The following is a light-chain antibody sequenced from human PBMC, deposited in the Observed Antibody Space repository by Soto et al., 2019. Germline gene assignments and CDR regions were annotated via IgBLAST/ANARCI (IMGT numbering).Light chain of an antibody. CDR1: QSVSSSN. V-gene: IGKV3-20*01. CDR3: QQYGNSPWT. J-gene: IGKJ1*01. Sequence: EVVLTQSPGTLSLSPGERATLSCRASQSVSSSNLAWYQQKPGQAPRLLIYSTSSRATGIPDRFSGTGSGTDFTLTISRLEPEDFAVYYCQQYGNSPWTFGQGTKV. CDR2: STS.